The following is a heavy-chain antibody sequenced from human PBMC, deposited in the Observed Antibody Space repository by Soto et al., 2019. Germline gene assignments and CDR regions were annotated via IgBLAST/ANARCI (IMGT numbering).Heavy chain of an antibody. D-gene: IGHD1-7*01. CDR1: GFSLSTSGVG. Sequence: QITLKESGPTLVKPTQTLTLTCTFSGFSLSTSGVGVGWIRQPPGKALEWLALIYWDDDKRYSPSLKSRLTITKDPSKTQVVLTRTNMDPVDTATYYCAHRSIAGTTLSWFDPWGQGTLVTVSS. CDR3: AHRSIAGTTLSWFDP. V-gene: IGHV2-5*02. J-gene: IGHJ5*02. CDR2: IYWDDDK.